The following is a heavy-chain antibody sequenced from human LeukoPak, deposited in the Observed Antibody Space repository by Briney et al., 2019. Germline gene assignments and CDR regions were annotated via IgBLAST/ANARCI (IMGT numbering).Heavy chain of an antibody. V-gene: IGHV4-59*08. CDR3: ASTRRIAAAGTEETH. J-gene: IGHJ4*02. D-gene: IGHD6-13*01. Sequence: SETLSLTCTVSGGSISSYYWSWIRQPPGKGLERIGYIYYSGSTNYNPSLKSRVTISVDTSKNQFSLKLSSVTAADTAVYYCASTRRIAAAGTEETHWGQGTLVTVSS. CDR2: IYYSGST. CDR1: GGSISSYY.